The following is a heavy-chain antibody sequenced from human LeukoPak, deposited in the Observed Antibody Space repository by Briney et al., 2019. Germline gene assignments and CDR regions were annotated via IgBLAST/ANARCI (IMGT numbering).Heavy chain of an antibody. CDR2: IKQDGNEK. Sequence: GGSLRLSCVASGFTLSTYWMSWVRQAPGKGLEWVANIKQDGNEKYYVESVRGRFTISRDNAKNSLYLQMNSLRAEDTALYYCARVRGNSWSDCWGQGTLVTVSS. CDR3: ARVRGNSWSDC. J-gene: IGHJ5*01. CDR1: GFTLSTYW. V-gene: IGHV3-7*01.